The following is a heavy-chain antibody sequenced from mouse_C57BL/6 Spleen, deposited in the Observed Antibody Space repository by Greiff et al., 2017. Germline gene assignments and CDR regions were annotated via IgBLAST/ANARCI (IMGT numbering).Heavy chain of an antibody. V-gene: IGHV1-26*01. D-gene: IGHD3-1*01. CDR2: INPNNGGT. J-gene: IGHJ2*01. Sequence: EVQLQQSGPELVKPGASVKISCKASGYTFTDYYMNWVKQSHGKSLEWIGDINPNNGGTSYNQKFKGKATLTVDKSSSTAYMELRSLTSEDSAVYYCAREGYYPLDYWGQGTTLTVSS. CDR3: AREGYYPLDY. CDR1: GYTFTDYY.